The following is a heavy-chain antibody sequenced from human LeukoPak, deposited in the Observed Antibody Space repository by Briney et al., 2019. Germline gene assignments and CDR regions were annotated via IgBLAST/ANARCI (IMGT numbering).Heavy chain of an antibody. Sequence: GGSLRLSCAASGFTFSDYYMSWIRQAPGKGLEWVSYISSSSSYTNYADSVKGRFTISRDNAKNSLYLQMNSLRAEDTAVYYCARDLRGDYDILTGYSPFDYWVQGTLVTVSS. CDR1: GFTFSDYY. CDR3: ARDLRGDYDILTGYSPFDY. D-gene: IGHD3-9*01. V-gene: IGHV3-11*05. J-gene: IGHJ4*02. CDR2: ISSSSSYT.